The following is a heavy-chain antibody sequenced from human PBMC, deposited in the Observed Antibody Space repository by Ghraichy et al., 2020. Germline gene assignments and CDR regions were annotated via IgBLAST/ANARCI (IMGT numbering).Heavy chain of an antibody. CDR2: INPSGGST. CDR1: GYTFTSYY. D-gene: IGHD3-9*01. CDR3: VRATYYDILTDYYFDY. Sequence: ASVKVSCKASGYTFTSYYMHWVRQAPGQGLEWMGIINPSGGSTSYAQKFQGRVTMTRDTSTSTVYMELSSLRSEDTAVYYCVRATYYDILTDYYFDYWGQGTLVTVSS. J-gene: IGHJ4*02. V-gene: IGHV1-46*01.